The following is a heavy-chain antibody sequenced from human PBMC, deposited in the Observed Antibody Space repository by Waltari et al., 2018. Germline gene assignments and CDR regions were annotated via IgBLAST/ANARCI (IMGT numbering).Heavy chain of an antibody. V-gene: IGHV3-9*01. Sequence: EVQLVESGGGLVQPGRSLRLSCAASGFTFDDYAMHWVRQAPGKGLEWVSGISWNSGSIGYADSVKGRFTISRDNAKNSLYLQMNSLRAEDTALYYCAKDIGFCGGDCWGLWGRGTLVTVSS. D-gene: IGHD2-21*02. CDR1: GFTFDDYA. CDR3: AKDIGFCGGDCWGL. J-gene: IGHJ2*01. CDR2: ISWNSGSI.